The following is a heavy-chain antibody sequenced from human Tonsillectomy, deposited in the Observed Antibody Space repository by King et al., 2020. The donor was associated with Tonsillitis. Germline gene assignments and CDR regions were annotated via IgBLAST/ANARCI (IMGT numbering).Heavy chain of an antibody. V-gene: IGHV3-23*03. D-gene: IGHD4-17*01. Sequence: VQLVESGGALVQPGGSLRLSCAASGFTFSNYAMNWVRQAPGKGLEWVSLISGNSRGTYYRDSVRGRFNISRDASKNTVHLQMNSLRVEDTAIYYCAKTHGDGDYSLDYWGQGTLVTVSS. J-gene: IGHJ4*02. CDR3: AKTHGDGDYSLDY. CDR2: ISGNSRGT. CDR1: GFTFSNYA.